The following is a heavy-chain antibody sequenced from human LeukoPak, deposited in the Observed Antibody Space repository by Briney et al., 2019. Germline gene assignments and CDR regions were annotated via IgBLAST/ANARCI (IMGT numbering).Heavy chain of an antibody. CDR2: VSYDGSNK. J-gene: IGHJ4*02. CDR3: AKIAYSSSYY. D-gene: IGHD6-6*01. V-gene: IGHV3-30*02. CDR1: GFTFSSYG. Sequence: PGGSLRLSCAASGFTFSSYGMHWVRQAPGKGLEWVAFVSYDGSNKYYADSVKGRFTISRDNSKNTLYLEMNSLRVEDTAVYYCAKIAYSSSYYWGQGTLVTVSS.